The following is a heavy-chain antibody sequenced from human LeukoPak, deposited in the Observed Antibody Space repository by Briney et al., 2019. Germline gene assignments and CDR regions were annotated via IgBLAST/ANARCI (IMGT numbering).Heavy chain of an antibody. CDR2: IYYSGST. Sequence: PSETLSLTCTGSGGSISSYYWSWIRQPPGKGLEWIGYIYYSGSTNYNPSLKSRVTISVDTSKNQFSLKLSSVAAADTAVYYCARLTYYYDSSGYLSQPFDYWGQGTLVTVSS. J-gene: IGHJ4*02. CDR1: GGSISSYY. CDR3: ARLTYYYDSSGYLSQPFDY. V-gene: IGHV4-59*08. D-gene: IGHD3-22*01.